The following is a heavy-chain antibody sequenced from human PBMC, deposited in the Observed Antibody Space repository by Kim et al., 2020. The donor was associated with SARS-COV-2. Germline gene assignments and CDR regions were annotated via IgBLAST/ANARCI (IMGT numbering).Heavy chain of an antibody. CDR3: ASMTTVTTNY. V-gene: IGHV3-11*06. J-gene: IGHJ4*02. Sequence: GGSLRLSCAASGFTFSDYYMSWIRQAPGKGLEWVSYISSSSSYTNYADSVKGRFTISRDNAKNSLYLQMNSLRAEDTAVYYCASMTTVTTNYWGQGTLVTVSS. CDR2: ISSSSSYT. CDR1: GFTFSDYY. D-gene: IGHD4-4*01.